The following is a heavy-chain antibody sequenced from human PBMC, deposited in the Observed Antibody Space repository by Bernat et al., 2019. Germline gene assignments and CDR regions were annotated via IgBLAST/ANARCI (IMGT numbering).Heavy chain of an antibody. CDR2: IYYSGST. D-gene: IGHD4-17*01. Sequence: QVQLQESGPGLVKPSETLSLTCTVSGGSISSYYWSWIRQPPGKGLEWIGYIYYSGSTNYNPSLKSRVTISVDTSKNQFSLKLSSVTAADTAVYYCARLDTGTVTYFDYWGQGTLVTVSS. CDR1: GGSISSYY. CDR3: ARLDTGTVTYFDY. V-gene: IGHV4-59*08. J-gene: IGHJ4*02.